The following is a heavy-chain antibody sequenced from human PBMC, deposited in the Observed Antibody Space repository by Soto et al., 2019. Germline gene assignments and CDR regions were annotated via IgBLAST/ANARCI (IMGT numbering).Heavy chain of an antibody. Sequence: KPSETLSLTCAVYGGSFSGYYWSWIRQPPGKGLEWIGEINHSGSTNYNPSLKSRVTISVDTSKNQFSLKLSSVTAADTAVYYCARGLGYSYGYHYYGMHVSGPGTTLTVYS. CDR3: ARGLGYSYGYHYYGMHV. CDR1: GGSFSGYY. CDR2: INHSGST. J-gene: IGHJ6*02. V-gene: IGHV4-34*01. D-gene: IGHD5-18*01.